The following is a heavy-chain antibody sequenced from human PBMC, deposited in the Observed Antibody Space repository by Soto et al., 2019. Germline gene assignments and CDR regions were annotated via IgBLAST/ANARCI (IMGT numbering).Heavy chain of an antibody. CDR3: ARVGTFGVTTFYFDY. J-gene: IGHJ4*02. D-gene: IGHD4-17*01. V-gene: IGHV4-59*01. Sequence: PSETLSLTCTVSGGSISSYYWSWIRQPPGKGLEWIGDIYYSGSTNYNPSLKSRVTISVDTSKNQFSLKLSSVTAADTAVYYCARVGTFGVTTFYFDYWGQGTLVTVSS. CDR1: GGSISSYY. CDR2: IYYSGST.